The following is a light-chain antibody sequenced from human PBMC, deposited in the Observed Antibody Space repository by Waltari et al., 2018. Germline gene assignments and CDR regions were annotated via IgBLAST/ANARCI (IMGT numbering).Light chain of an antibody. CDR1: GLRSYN. CDR2: DKN. Sequence: SSDLTQDPAVSVAMGQTVTIPFNGNGLRSYNASWYQHRPGQAPILIMYDKNNRPSGVPDRFSGSNADNTASLTITGAQAEDEAYYYCHSRDASGVGGSFGGGTKLTVL. V-gene: IGLV3-19*01. CDR3: HSRDASGVGGS. J-gene: IGLJ2*01.